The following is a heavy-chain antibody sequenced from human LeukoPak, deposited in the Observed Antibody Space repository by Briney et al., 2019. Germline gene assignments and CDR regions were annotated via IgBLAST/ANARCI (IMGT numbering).Heavy chain of an antibody. D-gene: IGHD3-22*01. CDR2: INPNSGDT. V-gene: IGHV1-2*02. J-gene: IGHJ5*02. CDR1: GYTFTGYY. Sequence: ASVKVSCKASGYTFTGYYMHWVRQDLRQGLQWMGWINPNSGDTEYAQKFQGRVTMTRDTSISTVYMELSSLRSDDTALYYCAKGGSGYFLDLWGQGTLVTVSS. CDR3: AKGGSGYFLDL.